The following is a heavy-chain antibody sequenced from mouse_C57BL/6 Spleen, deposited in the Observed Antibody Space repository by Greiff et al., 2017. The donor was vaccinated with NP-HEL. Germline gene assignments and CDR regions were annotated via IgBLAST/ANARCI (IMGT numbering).Heavy chain of an antibody. D-gene: IGHD1-1*01. Sequence: VQLQQPGAELVKPGASVKLSCKASGYTFTSYWMHWVKQRPGQGLEWIGMIHPNSGSTNYNEKFKSKATLTVDKSSSTAYMQLSSLTSEDSAVYYCARVDYYGSSPFAYWGQGTLVTVSA. CDR1: GYTFTSYW. V-gene: IGHV1-64*01. J-gene: IGHJ3*01. CDR2: IHPNSGST. CDR3: ARVDYYGSSPFAY.